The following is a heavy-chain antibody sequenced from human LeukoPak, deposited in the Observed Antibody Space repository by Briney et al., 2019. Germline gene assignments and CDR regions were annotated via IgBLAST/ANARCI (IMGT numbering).Heavy chain of an antibody. D-gene: IGHD3-10*01. CDR1: GGTFSSYA. V-gene: IGHV1-69*01. CDR2: IIPIFGTA. Sequence: ASVKVSCKASGGTFSSYAISWVRQAPGQGLEWMGGIIPIFGTANYAQKFQGRVTITADESTNTAYMELSSLRSEDTAVYYCARSEVRGVPSYYFDYWGQGTPVTVSS. J-gene: IGHJ4*02. CDR3: ARSEVRGVPSYYFDY.